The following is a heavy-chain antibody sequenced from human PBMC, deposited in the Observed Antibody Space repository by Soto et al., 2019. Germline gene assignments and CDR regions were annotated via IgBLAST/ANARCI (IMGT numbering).Heavy chain of an antibody. D-gene: IGHD3-3*01. Sequence: PSETLSLTCAVSGYSISSGYYWGWIRHPPGEGLEWIGSIYHSGSTYYNPSLKSRVTISVDTSKNQFSLKLSSVTAADTAVYYCARARLPDDFWSGNCFDSWGQGTRVSVP. CDR2: IYHSGST. V-gene: IGHV4-38-2*01. J-gene: IGHJ5*01. CDR1: GYSISSGYY. CDR3: ARARLPDDFWSGNCFDS.